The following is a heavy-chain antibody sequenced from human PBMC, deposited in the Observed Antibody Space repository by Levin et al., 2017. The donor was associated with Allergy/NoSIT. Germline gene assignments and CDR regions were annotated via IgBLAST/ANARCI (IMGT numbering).Heavy chain of an antibody. Sequence: PSETLSLTCTVSGGSVSSGSYYWSWIRQPPGKGLEWIGYIYYSGSTNYNPSLKSRVTISVDTSKNQFSLKLSSVTAADTAVYYCATTKALYDSSGYLFDYWGQGTLVTVSS. D-gene: IGHD3-22*01. CDR1: GGSVSSGSYY. V-gene: IGHV4-61*01. CDR3: ATTKALYDSSGYLFDY. J-gene: IGHJ4*02. CDR2: IYYSGST.